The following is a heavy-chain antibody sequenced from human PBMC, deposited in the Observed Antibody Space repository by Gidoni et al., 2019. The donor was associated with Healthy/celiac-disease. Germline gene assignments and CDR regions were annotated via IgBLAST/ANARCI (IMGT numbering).Heavy chain of an antibody. CDR3: AKARVVVVAAEVDY. CDR2: ISGSGGST. J-gene: IGHJ4*02. V-gene: IGHV3-23*01. Sequence: EVQLLESGGGLVQPGGSLRLSCAASGFTFSSYAMSWVRPAPGKGLEWVSAISGSGGSTYYADSVKGRFTISRDNSKNTLYLQMNSLRAEDTAVYYCAKARVVVVAAEVDYWGQGTLVTVSS. CDR1: GFTFSSYA. D-gene: IGHD2-15*01.